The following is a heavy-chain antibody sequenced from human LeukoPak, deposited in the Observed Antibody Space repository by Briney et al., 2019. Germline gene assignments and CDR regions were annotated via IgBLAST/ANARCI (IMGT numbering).Heavy chain of an antibody. V-gene: IGHV4-34*01. D-gene: IGHD7-27*01. CDR2: INHSGST. J-gene: IGHJ4*02. Sequence: SETLSLTCAVYGGSFSGYYWSWIRQPPGKGLEWIGEINHSGSTNYNASLKSRVTISVDTSKNQFSLKLSSVTAADTAVYYCAIRSLGSHLHSLDYWGQGTLVTVSS. CDR1: GGSFSGYY. CDR3: AIRSLGSHLHSLDY.